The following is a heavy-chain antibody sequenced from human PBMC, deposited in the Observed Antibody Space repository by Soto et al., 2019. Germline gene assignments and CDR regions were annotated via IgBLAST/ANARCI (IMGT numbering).Heavy chain of an antibody. D-gene: IGHD2-2*01. Sequence: QVQLQESGPGLVKPSETLSLTCTVSGGSISSYYWSWIRQPPGKGLEWIGYIYYSGSTNYNPSLRSRVTISVDTSKNQVSLKLSSETAADTAVYYCASLGYCSSTSCYAKKADAFDIWGQGTMVTVSS. CDR3: ASLGYCSSTSCYAKKADAFDI. V-gene: IGHV4-59*08. CDR1: GGSISSYY. CDR2: IYYSGST. J-gene: IGHJ3*02.